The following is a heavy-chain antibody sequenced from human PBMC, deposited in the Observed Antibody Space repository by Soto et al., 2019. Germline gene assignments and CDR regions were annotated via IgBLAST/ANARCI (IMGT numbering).Heavy chain of an antibody. D-gene: IGHD6-19*01. CDR1: GYTFTSYG. CDR3: ARDGRRIAVAGDSWFDP. CDR2: ISAYNGNT. Sequence: GASVKVSCKASGYTFTSYGISWVRQAPGQGLEWMGWISAYNGNTNYAQKLQGRVTMTTDTSTSTAYMELRSLRSDDTAVYYCARDGRRIAVAGDSWFDPWGQGTLVTVSS. J-gene: IGHJ5*02. V-gene: IGHV1-18*01.